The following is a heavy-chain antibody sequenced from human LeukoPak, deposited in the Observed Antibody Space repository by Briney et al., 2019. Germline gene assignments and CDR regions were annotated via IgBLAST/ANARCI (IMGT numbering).Heavy chain of an antibody. CDR2: MNPNSGNT. Sequence: GASVKVSCKASGYTFTSYDINWVRQATGQGLEWMGWMNPNSGNTGYAQKFQGRVTITRNTSISTAYMELSSLRSEDTAVYYCARGSLWFGELRWIINAFDIWGQGTMVTVSS. CDR1: GYTFTSYD. J-gene: IGHJ3*02. D-gene: IGHD3-10*01. CDR3: ARGSLWFGELRWIINAFDI. V-gene: IGHV1-8*03.